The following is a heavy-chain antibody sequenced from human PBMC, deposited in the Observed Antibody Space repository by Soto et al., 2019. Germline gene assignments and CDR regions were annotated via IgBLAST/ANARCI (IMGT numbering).Heavy chain of an antibody. CDR3: ARGGKLGGDLDV. J-gene: IGHJ6*04. V-gene: IGHV1-69*02. Sequence: QAQLVQSGAEVKKPGSSVKVSCKASGGTFNRETFSWVRQAPGQGLQWMGRIIPVLDVTECPQNFQGRVTITADTSTSTVYLALSGLGSDDTAVYYCARGGKLGGDLDVWGKGTPVIVSS. D-gene: IGHD3-10*01. CDR2: IIPVLDVT. CDR1: GGTFNRET.